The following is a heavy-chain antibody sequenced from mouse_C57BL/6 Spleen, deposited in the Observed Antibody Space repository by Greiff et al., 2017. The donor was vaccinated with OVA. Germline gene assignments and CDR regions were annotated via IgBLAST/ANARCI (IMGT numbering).Heavy chain of an antibody. CDR2: IDPANGNT. CDR1: GFNIKNTY. CDR3: ARDPDYYGSSYAYYYAMDY. J-gene: IGHJ4*01. Sequence: EVMLVESVAELVRPGASVKLSCTASGFNIKNTYMHWVKQRPEQGLEWIGRIDPANGNTKYAPKFQGKATITADTSSNTAYLQLSSLTSEDTAIYYCARDPDYYGSSYAYYYAMDYWGQGTSVTVSS. D-gene: IGHD1-1*01. V-gene: IGHV14-3*01.